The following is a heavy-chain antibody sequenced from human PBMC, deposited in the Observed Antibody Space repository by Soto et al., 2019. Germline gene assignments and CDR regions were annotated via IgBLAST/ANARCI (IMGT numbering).Heavy chain of an antibody. CDR1: GYTLTSYD. V-gene: IGHV1-8*01. Sequence: ASVKVXCKASGYTLTSYDINWVRQATGQGLEWMGGINPNSGNTNYAQNFQGRVTVTGNNSTNTVYMELSSLRSDDTAVYYCARGGDGYNFGAVYWGQGTPVTLSS. D-gene: IGHD2-21*01. J-gene: IGHJ4*02. CDR2: INPNSGNT. CDR3: ARGGDGYNFGAVY.